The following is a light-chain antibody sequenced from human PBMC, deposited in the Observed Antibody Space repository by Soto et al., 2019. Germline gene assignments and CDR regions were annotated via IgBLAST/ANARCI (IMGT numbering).Light chain of an antibody. CDR2: GAS. CDR1: QSVSSN. Sequence: EIVLTQSPAPLSVSPGERATLSCRASQSVSSNLAWYQQKPGQAPRLLIYGASSRAPGIPARFSGSGSGTEFTLTISSLQSEDFAVYYCQHYNNLPLTFGGGAKVEIK. V-gene: IGKV3-15*01. CDR3: QHYNNLPLT. J-gene: IGKJ4*01.